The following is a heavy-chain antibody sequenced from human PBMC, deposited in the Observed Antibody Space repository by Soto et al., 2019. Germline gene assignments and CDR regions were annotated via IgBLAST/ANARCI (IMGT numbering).Heavy chain of an antibody. J-gene: IGHJ4*02. CDR1: GFTFSTYW. CDR2: IRHDSTER. Sequence: EVQLVESGGGLVQPGGSLTLSCAASGFTFSTYWMNWVRQAPGKGLEWVAKIRHDSTERFYGDSVKGRFTVSRDDATESLFLQMNSLRVEDTAVYYCARSQRVGYHYEGHYFDYWGQGILLTVSS. CDR3: ARSQRVGYHYEGHYFDY. D-gene: IGHD3-22*01. V-gene: IGHV3-7*03.